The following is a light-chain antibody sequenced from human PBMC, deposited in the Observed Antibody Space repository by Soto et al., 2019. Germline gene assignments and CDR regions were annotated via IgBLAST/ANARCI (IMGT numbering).Light chain of an antibody. CDR3: HQYNNWPPIT. V-gene: IGKV3-20*01. Sequence: SVLPQSPSTLSLSPGERATLSCRASQSVSSSYLAWYQQKPGQAPRLLIYGASSRATGIPDRFSGSGSGTEFTLTISSLQSEDFAVYYCHQYNNWPPITFGQGTRLEIK. CDR1: QSVSSSY. CDR2: GAS. J-gene: IGKJ5*01.